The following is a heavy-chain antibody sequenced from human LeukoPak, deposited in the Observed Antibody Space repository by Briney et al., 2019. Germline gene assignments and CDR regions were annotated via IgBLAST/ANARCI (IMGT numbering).Heavy chain of an antibody. CDR1: GLTFSDYY. Sequence: PGGSLRLSCAAPGLTFSDYYMSWIRQAPGKGLEWVSYISSSGSTIYYADSVKGRFTISRDNAKRSLYLPMNSPRAEDTAVYYCARDPIPGYDAFDIWGQGTMVSVSS. J-gene: IGHJ3*02. V-gene: IGHV3-11*04. D-gene: IGHD1-14*01. CDR2: ISSSGSTI. CDR3: ARDPIPGYDAFDI.